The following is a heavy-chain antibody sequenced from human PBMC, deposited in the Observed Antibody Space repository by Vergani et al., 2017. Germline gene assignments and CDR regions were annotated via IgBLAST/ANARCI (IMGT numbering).Heavy chain of an antibody. J-gene: IGHJ3*02. D-gene: IGHD6-13*01. CDR1: GFTFSSYS. CDR2: ISSSSSYI. CDR3: ARPREAAAAAPDAFDI. V-gene: IGHV3-21*01. Sequence: VQLVESGGGLVKPGGSLRLSCAASGFTFSSYSMNWVRQAPGKGLEWVSSISSSSSYIYYADSVKGRFTISRDNAKNSLYLQMNSLRAEDTAVYYCARPREAAAAAPDAFDIWGQGTMVTVSS.